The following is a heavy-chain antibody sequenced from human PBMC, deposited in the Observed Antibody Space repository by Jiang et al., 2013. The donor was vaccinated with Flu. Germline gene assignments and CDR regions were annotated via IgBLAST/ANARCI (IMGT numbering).Heavy chain of an antibody. V-gene: IGHV1-69*04. CDR3: ARTTHMTSVTTDDF. D-gene: IGHD4-17*01. Sequence: KASGGTFFNYAVYWVRQAPGHGLEWMGRIIPVLGMANYAQTLQGRLTITADKSTTTAYMDLNSLRIEDTAVYYCARTTHMTSVTTDDFWGQGTLVTVSS. CDR1: GGTFFNYA. J-gene: IGHJ4*02. CDR2: IIPVLGMA.